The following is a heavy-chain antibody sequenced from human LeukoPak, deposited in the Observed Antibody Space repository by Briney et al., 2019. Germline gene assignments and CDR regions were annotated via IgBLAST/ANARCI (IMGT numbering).Heavy chain of an antibody. CDR1: DFTFNTYA. J-gene: IGHJ4*02. CDR2: ISGSGGRT. V-gene: IGHV3-23*01. Sequence: GGSLRLSCAASDFTFNTYAMSWVRQAPGKGLECVSGISGSGGRTYYADSVKGRFTISRDNSKNTLYLQMNSLRAEDTAVYYCAKDRIDIGITAARPDFDYWGQGTLVTVSS. CDR3: AKDRIDIGITAARPDFDY. D-gene: IGHD6-13*01.